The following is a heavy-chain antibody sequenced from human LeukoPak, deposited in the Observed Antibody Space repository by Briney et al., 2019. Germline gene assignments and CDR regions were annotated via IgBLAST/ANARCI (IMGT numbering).Heavy chain of an antibody. CDR3: TIISSDYYYGMDV. CDR2: FDPEDGET. CDR1: GYTLTELS. D-gene: IGHD3-10*01. V-gene: IGHV1-24*01. Sequence: ASVKVSCKVSGYTLTELSMHWVRQAPGKGPEWMGGFDPEDGETIYAQKFQGRVTITEDTSTDTAYMELSSLRSEDTAVYYCTIISSDYYYGMDVWGKGTTVTVSS. J-gene: IGHJ6*04.